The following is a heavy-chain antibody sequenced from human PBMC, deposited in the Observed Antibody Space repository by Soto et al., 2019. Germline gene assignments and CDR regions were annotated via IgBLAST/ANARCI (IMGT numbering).Heavy chain of an antibody. CDR1: GFNFSRFW. D-gene: IGHD2-2*01. CDR3: ARDLSSCSSARCYSFYYGMDL. CDR2: INSDGSRT. J-gene: IGHJ6*02. Sequence: LRLSCTASGFNFSRFWTHWVRQVPGRGLVWVSHINSDGSRTSYADSVKGRFTISRDNAKNTLYLQMNSLRAEDTAVYYCARDLSSCSSARCYSFYYGMDLWGQGTTVTVSS. V-gene: IGHV3-74*01.